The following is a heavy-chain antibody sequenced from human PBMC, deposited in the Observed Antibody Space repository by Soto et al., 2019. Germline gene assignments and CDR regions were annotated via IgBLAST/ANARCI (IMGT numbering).Heavy chain of an antibody. D-gene: IGHD3-10*01. CDR1: GGSISSGAYY. Sequence: QVQLQESGPGLVKPSQTLSLTCTVSGGSISSGAYYWSWIRQHPGKGLEWIGYIYYSGSTYYNPSLKSRVTISVDTSKNQFSLQLSSVTAADTAVYYCATRTDYYYGSGSLGGMEVWGQGTTVTVSS. V-gene: IGHV4-31*03. CDR3: ATRTDYYYGSGSLGGMEV. CDR2: IYYSGST. J-gene: IGHJ6*02.